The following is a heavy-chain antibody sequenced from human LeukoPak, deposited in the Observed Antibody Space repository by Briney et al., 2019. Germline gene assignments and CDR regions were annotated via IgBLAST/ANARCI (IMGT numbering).Heavy chain of an antibody. J-gene: IGHJ5*02. CDR1: GGSFTDYY. CDR3: ARLRLITMVRGVMRGRWFDP. Sequence: SETLSLTCAVYGGSFTDYYWNWIRQPPGKGLEWIGEINHSGITHYNPSLKSRVTISADTSKNQFSLKLSSVTAADTAVYYCARLRLITMVRGVMRGRWFDPWGQGTLVTVSS. V-gene: IGHV4-34*01. D-gene: IGHD3-10*01. CDR2: INHSGIT.